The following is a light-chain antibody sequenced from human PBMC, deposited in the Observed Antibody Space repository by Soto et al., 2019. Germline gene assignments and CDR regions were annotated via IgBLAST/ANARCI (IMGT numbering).Light chain of an antibody. CDR2: DVS. CDR3: SSYTSSSTLV. J-gene: IGLJ1*01. V-gene: IGLV2-14*01. CDR1: SSDVGGYNY. Sequence: QSALTQPASVSGSPGQSITISCTGTSSDVGGYNYVSWYQQHPGKAPKLMIYDVSNRPSGVSNRFSGSKSGNTASLTISGLQAEDEADYYCSSYTSSSTLVFGTGTK.